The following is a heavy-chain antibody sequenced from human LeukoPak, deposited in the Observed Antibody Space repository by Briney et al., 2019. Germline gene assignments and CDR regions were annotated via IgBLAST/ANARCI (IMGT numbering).Heavy chain of an antibody. CDR1: GFTFSSYG. J-gene: IGHJ4*02. CDR2: ISYDRSNK. D-gene: IGHD6-19*01. V-gene: IGHV3-30*18. CDR3: AKDREYSCGWQTTFDY. Sequence: GSLRLSCAASGFTFSSYGMHWVRQAPGKGLEWVAVISYDRSNKYYADSVKGRFTISRDNSKNTLYLQMNSLRAEDTAVYYCAKDREYSCGWQTTFDYWGQGTLVTVSS.